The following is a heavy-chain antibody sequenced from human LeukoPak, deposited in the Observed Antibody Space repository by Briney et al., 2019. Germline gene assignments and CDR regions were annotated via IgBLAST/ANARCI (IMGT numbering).Heavy chain of an antibody. V-gene: IGHV3-21*01. CDR1: GFTFSSYS. CDR3: ARGLGFHSREDTIPGD. Sequence: GGSLRLSCAASGFTFSSYSMNWVRQAPGKGLEWVSSISSSSSYIYYADSVKGRFTISRDNAKNSLYLQMNSLRAEDTAVYYCARGLGFHSREDTIPGDWGQGTLVTVSS. CDR2: ISSSSSYI. D-gene: IGHD2-2*02. J-gene: IGHJ4*02.